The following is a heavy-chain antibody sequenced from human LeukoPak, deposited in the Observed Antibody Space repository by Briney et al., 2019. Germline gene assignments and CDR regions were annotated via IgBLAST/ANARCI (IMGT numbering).Heavy chain of an antibody. V-gene: IGHV4-59*12. Sequence: TSETLSLTCTVSGGSISIYYWSWIRQPPGKGLEWIGYIYYSRSTNYNPSLKSRVTISVDTSKNQFSLKLSSVTAADTAVYYCARLVPPPPPYYDILTGYDAFDIWGQGTMVTVSS. J-gene: IGHJ3*02. D-gene: IGHD3-9*01. CDR1: GGSISIYY. CDR2: IYYSRST. CDR3: ARLVPPPPPYYDILTGYDAFDI.